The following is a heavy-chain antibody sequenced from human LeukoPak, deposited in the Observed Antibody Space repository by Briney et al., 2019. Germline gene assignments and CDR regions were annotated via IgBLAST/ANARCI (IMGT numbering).Heavy chain of an antibody. V-gene: IGHV1-18*01. D-gene: IGHD6-19*01. J-gene: IGHJ4*02. Sequence: ASVKVSCKVSGYTFTSYGISWVRQAPGQGLEWMGWISAYNGNTNYAQKLQGRVTMTTDTSTSTAYMELRSLRSDDTAVYYCTRAPSYSSGWYRRDYFDYWGQGTLVTVSS. CDR1: GYTFTSYG. CDR2: ISAYNGNT. CDR3: TRAPSYSSGWYRRDYFDY.